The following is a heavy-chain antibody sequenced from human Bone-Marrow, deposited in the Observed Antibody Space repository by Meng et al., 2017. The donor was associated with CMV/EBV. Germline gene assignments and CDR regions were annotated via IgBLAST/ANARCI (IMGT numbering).Heavy chain of an antibody. V-gene: IGHV1-46*01. CDR2: INPSGGGT. CDR3: ARGLYYDFWSGYYLEGSGWFDP. J-gene: IGHJ5*02. CDR1: GYTVTSYY. Sequence: ASVKVSCKASGYTVTSYYMHWVRQAPGQGLEWMGVINPSGGGTNYAQKFQGRVTMTSDTSTSTVYMELSSLRSEDTAVYYCARGLYYDFWSGYYLEGSGWFDPWGQGTLVTVSS. D-gene: IGHD3-3*01.